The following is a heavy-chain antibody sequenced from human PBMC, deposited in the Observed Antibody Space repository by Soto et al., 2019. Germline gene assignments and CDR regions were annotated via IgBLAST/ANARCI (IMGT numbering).Heavy chain of an antibody. CDR1: AASFSKYY. D-gene: IGHD2-8*02. J-gene: IGHJ4*02. CDR2: IYFNGNT. Sequence: SETLSLTCTVSAASFSKYYWTCIRQPPGKGLEWIGYIYFNGNTKYNPSLEGRLTISIDTSKKEFSLKLTSVTAADAAVYYCAPVPFGGIVLAHWGQGNPVTVSS. CDR3: APVPFGGIVLAH. V-gene: IGHV4-59*01.